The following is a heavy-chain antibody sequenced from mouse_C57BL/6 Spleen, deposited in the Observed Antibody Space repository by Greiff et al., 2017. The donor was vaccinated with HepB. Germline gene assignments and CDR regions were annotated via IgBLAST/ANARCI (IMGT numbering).Heavy chain of an antibody. V-gene: IGHV1-50*01. Sequence: VQLQQSGAELVKPGASVKLCCKASGYTFTSYWMQWVKQRPGQGLEWIGAIDPSDSYTNYNQKFKGKATLTVDTSSSTAYLQLSSLTSEDPAVYYCARWLLPYYYAMDYGGQGTSVTVSS. CDR3: ARWLLPYYYAMDY. CDR2: IDPSDSYT. CDR1: GYTFTSYW. D-gene: IGHD2-3*01. J-gene: IGHJ4*01.